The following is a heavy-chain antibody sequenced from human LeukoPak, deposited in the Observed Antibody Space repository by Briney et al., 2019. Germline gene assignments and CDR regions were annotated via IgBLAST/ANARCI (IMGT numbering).Heavy chain of an antibody. CDR1: GFSFSSYW. CDR3: VGEAPGY. V-gene: IGHV3-7*01. CDR2: IKEDGTVK. J-gene: IGHJ4*02. D-gene: IGHD2-2*01. Sequence: PGGSLRLSCAASGFSFSSYWMTWIRQSPEKGLEWVAHIKEDGTVKYHVDSVKGRFTISRDNAKNSVYLQMNDVRVEDTAVYYCVGEAPGYWGQGALVTVSS.